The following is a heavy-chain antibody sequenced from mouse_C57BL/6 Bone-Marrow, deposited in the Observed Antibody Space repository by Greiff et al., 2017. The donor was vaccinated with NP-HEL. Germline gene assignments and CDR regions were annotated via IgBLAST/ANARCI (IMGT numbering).Heavy chain of an antibody. CDR3: ARGQRAMDY. J-gene: IGHJ4*01. Sequence: EVKLVESGGGLVKPGASLKLSCAASGFTFSDYGMHWVRQAPEKGLEWVAYISSGSSTIYYADTVKGRFTISRDNAKNTLFLQRTSLRSEDTAMYDCARGQRAMDYWGQGTSVTVSS. CDR2: ISSGSSTI. CDR1: GFTFSDYG. V-gene: IGHV5-17*01.